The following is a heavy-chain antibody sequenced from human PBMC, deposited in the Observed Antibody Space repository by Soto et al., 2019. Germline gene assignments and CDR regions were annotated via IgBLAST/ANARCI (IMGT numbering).Heavy chain of an antibody. CDR2: ISYDGSNK. D-gene: IGHD3-22*01. V-gene: IGHV3-30*03. J-gene: IGHJ4*02. Sequence: PGGSLRLSCAASGFTFSSYGMHWVRQAPGKGLEWVAAISYDGSNKYYADSVKGRFTISRDNSKNTLYVQMNSLRAEDTAVYYCARDSPFDASSGYLEYWGQGTLVTVSS. CDR3: ARDSPFDASSGYLEY. CDR1: GFTFSSYG.